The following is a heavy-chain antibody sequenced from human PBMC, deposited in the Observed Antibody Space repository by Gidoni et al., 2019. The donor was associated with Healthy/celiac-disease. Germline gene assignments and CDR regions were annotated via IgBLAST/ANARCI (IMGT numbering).Heavy chain of an antibody. CDR3: TTEGWLQFYYFDY. D-gene: IGHD5-12*01. CDR1: GFTFSNAW. V-gene: IGHV3-15*01. CDR2: IKSKTDGGTT. Sequence: EVQLVESGGGLVKPGGSLRLSCAASGFTFSNAWMSWVRQAPGKGLEWVGRIKSKTDGGTTDYAAPVKGRFTISRDDSKNTLYLQMNSLKTEDTAVYYCTTEGWLQFYYFDYWGQGTLVTVSS. J-gene: IGHJ4*02.